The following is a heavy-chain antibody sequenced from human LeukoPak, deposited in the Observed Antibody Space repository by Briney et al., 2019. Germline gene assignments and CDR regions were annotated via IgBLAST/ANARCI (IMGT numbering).Heavy chain of an antibody. J-gene: IGHJ5*02. CDR1: GFTFSSYG. CDR3: AKDPTLRSAAATPIWFDP. D-gene: IGHD2-15*01. V-gene: IGHV3-30*18. Sequence: GGSLRLSCAASGFTFSSYGMHWVRQAPGKGLEWVAVISYDGSNKYYADSVKGRFTISRDNSKNTLYLQMNSLRAEDTAVYYCAKDPTLRSAAATPIWFDPWGQGTLVTVSS. CDR2: ISYDGSNK.